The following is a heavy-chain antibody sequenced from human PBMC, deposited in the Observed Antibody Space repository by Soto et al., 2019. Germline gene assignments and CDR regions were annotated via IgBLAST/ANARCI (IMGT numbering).Heavy chain of an antibody. CDR2: INEDGSVI. V-gene: IGHV3-74*01. J-gene: IGHJ4*02. CDR3: VRDLIIVVTPGDDFDY. D-gene: IGHD1-26*01. Sequence: EVQLVESGGGLVQPGGSLRLSCAPSGFTFSNYCMHWVRQAPGKGLEWVSRINEDGSVISYADSVKGRFTISRDNGKNTLYLQMNSLRVEDTAVYYCVRDLIIVVTPGDDFDYWGQGTLVTVSS. CDR1: GFTFSNYC.